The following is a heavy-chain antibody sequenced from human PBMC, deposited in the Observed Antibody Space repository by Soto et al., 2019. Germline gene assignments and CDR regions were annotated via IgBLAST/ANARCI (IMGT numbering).Heavy chain of an antibody. J-gene: IGHJ5*02. Sequence: QITLKESGPTLVKPTQTLTLTCTFSGFSLSTSGVGVGWIRQPPGKALEWLALIYWDDDKRYSPSLKSRLTITKDTSRNQVVLTMTNMDPVDTGTYYCAHDSSGWLGFDAWGQGILVTVSS. CDR2: IYWDDDK. CDR1: GFSLSTSGVG. D-gene: IGHD6-25*01. V-gene: IGHV2-5*02. CDR3: AHDSSGWLGFDA.